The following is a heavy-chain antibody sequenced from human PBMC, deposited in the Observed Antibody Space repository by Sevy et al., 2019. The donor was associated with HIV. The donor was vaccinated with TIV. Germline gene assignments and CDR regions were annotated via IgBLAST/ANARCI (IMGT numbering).Heavy chain of an antibody. CDR2: ISSSSGYK. CDR3: ARAGGQEAVAT. CDR1: GFTFSDYY. J-gene: IGHJ3*02. Sequence: GGSLRLSCAASGFTFSDYYMSWIRQAPGKGLEWVSYISSSSGYKNYAGSVKGRFTISRDNAKNSLYLQMNSLRAEDKDVSLCARAGGQEAVATWGQGTMVTVSS. V-gene: IGHV3-11*06.